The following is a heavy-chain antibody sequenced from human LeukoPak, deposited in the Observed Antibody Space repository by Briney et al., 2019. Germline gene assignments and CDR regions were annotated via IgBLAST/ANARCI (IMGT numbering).Heavy chain of an antibody. V-gene: IGHV1-69*06. D-gene: IGHD3-10*01. J-gene: IGHJ4*02. Sequence: ASVKVSCKASGGTFSSYAISWVRQAPGQGLEWMGGIIPIFGTANYAQKFQGRVTITADKSTSTAYMELSSLRSEDTAVYYCARALRGFAPYYFDYWGQGTLVTVSS. CDR3: ARALRGFAPYYFDY. CDR1: GGTFSSYA. CDR2: IIPIFGTA.